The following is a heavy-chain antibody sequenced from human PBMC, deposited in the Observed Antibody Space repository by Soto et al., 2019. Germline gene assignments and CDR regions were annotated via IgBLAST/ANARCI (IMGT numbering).Heavy chain of an antibody. Sequence: ASVKVSCKASGYSFTDYYMHWVRQAPGQGLEWMGWINPNSGGTNHAQKFQGRVTMTRDTSISTAYMELSRLRSDDTAVYYCVASLAASGLNWLDPWGRGTLVTVSS. CDR2: INPNSGGT. CDR1: GYSFTDYY. D-gene: IGHD6-13*01. CDR3: VASLAASGLNWLDP. V-gene: IGHV1-2*02. J-gene: IGHJ5*02.